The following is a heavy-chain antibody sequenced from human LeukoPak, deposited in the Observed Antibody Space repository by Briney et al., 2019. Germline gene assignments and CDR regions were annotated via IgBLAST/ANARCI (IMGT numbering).Heavy chain of an antibody. D-gene: IGHD5-12*01. V-gene: IGHV3-48*03. J-gene: IGHJ4*02. CDR3: ARSAAAGRIVATFAY. CDR1: GFSFSIYE. CDR2: ISSSGSII. Sequence: GGSLRLSCAASGFSFSIYEMNWVRQAPGKGLEWVSYISSSGSIILYTDSVKGRFTISQDNSKNTLYLHMNSLRAEDTAVYYCARSAAAGRIVATFAYWGQGTLVTVSS.